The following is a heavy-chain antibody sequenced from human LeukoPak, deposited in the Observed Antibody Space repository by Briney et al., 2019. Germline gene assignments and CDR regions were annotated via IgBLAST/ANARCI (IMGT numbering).Heavy chain of an antibody. CDR1: GYTFTGYY. CDR3: ARVRDSGGYDSGIIDY. D-gene: IGHD5-12*01. Sequence: ASVKVSCKASGYTFTGYYMHWVRQAPGQGLEWMGWINPNSGGTNYAQKFQGRVTMTRDTSISTAYMELSRLRSDDTAVYYCARVRDSGGYDSGIIDYWGQGTLVTVSS. V-gene: IGHV1-2*02. CDR2: INPNSGGT. J-gene: IGHJ4*02.